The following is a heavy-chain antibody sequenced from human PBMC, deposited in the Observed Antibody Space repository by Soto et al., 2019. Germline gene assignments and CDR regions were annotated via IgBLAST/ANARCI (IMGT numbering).Heavy chain of an antibody. D-gene: IGHD3-3*01. Sequence: SVKVSCKASGGTFSSYAISWVRQAPGQGLEWMGGIIPIFGTANYAQKFQGRVTITADESTSTAYMELSSLRSEDTAVYYCARDIISREFWSGYFWFDPWGQGTLVTVSP. CDR1: GGTFSSYA. CDR2: IIPIFGTA. J-gene: IGHJ5*02. V-gene: IGHV1-69*13. CDR3: ARDIISREFWSGYFWFDP.